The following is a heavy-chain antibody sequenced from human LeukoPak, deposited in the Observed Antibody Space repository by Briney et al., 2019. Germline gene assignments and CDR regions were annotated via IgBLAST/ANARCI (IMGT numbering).Heavy chain of an antibody. CDR1: GYTFTNYG. V-gene: IGHV1-18*01. CDR3: ARDLAAAGPEGWFDP. Sequence: ASVKVSCKASGYTFTNYGISWVRQAPGQGLEWMGWISAYNGYTDYAQKFQFRVTMTTDTSTSTAYMELRSLRSDDTAVYYCARDLAAAGPEGWFDPWGQGTLVTVSS. J-gene: IGHJ5*02. D-gene: IGHD6-13*01. CDR2: ISAYNGYT.